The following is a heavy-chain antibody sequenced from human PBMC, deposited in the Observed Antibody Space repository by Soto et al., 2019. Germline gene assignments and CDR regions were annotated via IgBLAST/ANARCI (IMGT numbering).Heavy chain of an antibody. Sequence: GESLKISWKGSGYSFTSYCIGWVRQMPGKGLEWMGIIYPGDSDTRYSPSFQGQVTISADKSISTAYLQWSSLKASDTAMYYCASILSWELNWFDPWGQGTLVTVSS. D-gene: IGHD1-7*01. CDR3: ASILSWELNWFDP. V-gene: IGHV5-51*01. J-gene: IGHJ5*02. CDR2: IYPGDSDT. CDR1: GYSFTSYC.